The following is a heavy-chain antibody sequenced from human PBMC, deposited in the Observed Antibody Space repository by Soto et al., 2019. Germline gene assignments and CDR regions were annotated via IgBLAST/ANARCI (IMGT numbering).Heavy chain of an antibody. V-gene: IGHV1-58*02. CDR1: GFAFTSSA. CDR2: IVVGSDNT. Sequence: GASVKVSYKTSGFAFTSSAIQGVREARGQRLEWIGWIVVGSDNTNYAQKFQERVTITRDLSTNTIYMDLSGLRSEDTAVYYCAASPSFWQNYYYGAMDVWGQGTTVTVSS. J-gene: IGHJ6*02. CDR3: AASPSFWQNYYYGAMDV.